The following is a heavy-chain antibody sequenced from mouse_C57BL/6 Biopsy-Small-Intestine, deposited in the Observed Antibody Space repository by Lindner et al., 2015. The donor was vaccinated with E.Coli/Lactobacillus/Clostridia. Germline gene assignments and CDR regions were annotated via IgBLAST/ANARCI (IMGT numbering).Heavy chain of an antibody. J-gene: IGHJ2*01. CDR1: GYAFSSYW. CDR2: IYPGDGDT. CDR3: ARVGWDGYFDY. Sequence: VQLQESGAELVKPGASVKISCKASGYAFSSYWMNWVKQRPGKGLEWIGQIYPGDGDTNYNGKFKGKATLTADKSSSTAYMQLSSLTSEDSAVYFCARVGWDGYFDYWGQGTTLTVSS. V-gene: IGHV1-80*01. D-gene: IGHD4-1*01.